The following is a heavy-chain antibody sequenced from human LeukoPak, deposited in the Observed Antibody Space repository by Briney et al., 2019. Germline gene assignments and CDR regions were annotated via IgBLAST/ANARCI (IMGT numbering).Heavy chain of an antibody. D-gene: IGHD3-22*01. CDR3: ARVMVPHSYYYDSSGQNDAFDI. Sequence: ASVKVSCKASGYTFTSYYMHWVRQAPGQGLEWMGIIDPSGGSTSYAQKFQGRVTMTRDMSTSTVYMELSSLRSEDTAVYYCARVMVPHSYYYDSSGQNDAFDIWGQGTMVTVSS. V-gene: IGHV1-46*01. CDR1: GYTFTSYY. J-gene: IGHJ3*02. CDR2: IDPSGGST.